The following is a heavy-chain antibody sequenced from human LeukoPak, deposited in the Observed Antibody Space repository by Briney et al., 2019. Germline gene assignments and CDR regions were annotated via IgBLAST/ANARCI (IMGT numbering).Heavy chain of an antibody. CDR1: GGSISSYY. D-gene: IGHD3-9*01. CDR2: IYYSGST. J-gene: IGHJ6*04. Sequence: SETLSLTCTVSGGSISSYYWSWIRQPPGKGLEWIGYIYYSGSTNYNPSLKSRVTISVDTSKNQFSLKLSSVTAADTAVYYCARVGGGDILTGYSFYGMDVWGKGTTVTVSS. CDR3: ARVGGGDILTGYSFYGMDV. V-gene: IGHV4-59*01.